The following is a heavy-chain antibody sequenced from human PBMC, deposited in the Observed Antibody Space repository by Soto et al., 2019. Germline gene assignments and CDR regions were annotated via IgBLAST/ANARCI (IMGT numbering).Heavy chain of an antibody. D-gene: IGHD3-9*01. CDR2: IYHSGST. CDR3: ARDQGILTGYYTVFYYYGMDV. V-gene: IGHV4-4*02. CDR1: GAFTTRSNW. Sequence: SETLSLPCAVSGAFTTRSNWWSWLLQPPGKGLEWIGEIYHSGSTNYNPSLKSRVTISVDKSKNQFSLKLSSVTAADTAVYYCARDQGILTGYYTVFYYYGMDVWGQGTTVT. J-gene: IGHJ6*02.